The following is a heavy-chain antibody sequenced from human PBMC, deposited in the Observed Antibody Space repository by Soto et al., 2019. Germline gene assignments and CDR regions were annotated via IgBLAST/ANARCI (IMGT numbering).Heavy chain of an antibody. CDR2: IIPIFGTA. D-gene: IGHD3-22*01. Sequence: SVKVYCKASGGTFSSYAISWVRQAPGQGLEWMGGIIPIFGTANYAQKFQGRVTITADKSTSTAYMELSSLRSEDTAVYYCATSWSSGYYFVDDAFDIWGQGTMVTVSS. CDR1: GGTFSSYA. CDR3: ATSWSSGYYFVDDAFDI. V-gene: IGHV1-69*06. J-gene: IGHJ3*02.